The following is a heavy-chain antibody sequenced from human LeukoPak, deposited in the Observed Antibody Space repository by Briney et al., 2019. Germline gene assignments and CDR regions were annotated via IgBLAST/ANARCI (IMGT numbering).Heavy chain of an antibody. V-gene: IGHV3-30-3*01. CDR1: GFTFSSYA. Sequence: AGRSLRLSCAASGFTFSSYAMHWVRQAPGKGLEWVAVISYDGSNKYYADSVRGRFTISRDNSKNTLYLQMNSLRAEDTAVYYCARAPVAGFDYWGQGTLVTVSS. D-gene: IGHD6-19*01. CDR3: ARAPVAGFDY. J-gene: IGHJ4*02. CDR2: ISYDGSNK.